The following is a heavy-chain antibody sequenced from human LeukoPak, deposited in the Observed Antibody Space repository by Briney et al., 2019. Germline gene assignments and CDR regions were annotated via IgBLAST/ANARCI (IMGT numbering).Heavy chain of an antibody. V-gene: IGHV3-23*01. J-gene: IGHJ4*02. CDR2: IGGTGGTT. Sequence: GGSLRLSCAASGFTFSSYTMSWVRQAPGMGLEWVSGIGGTGGTTYYADSVKGRFTISRDNSKNTLYLQMNSLRAEDTALYYCAKGQEWELPSYFDYWGQGTLVTVSS. CDR1: GFTFSSYT. D-gene: IGHD1-26*01. CDR3: AKGQEWELPSYFDY.